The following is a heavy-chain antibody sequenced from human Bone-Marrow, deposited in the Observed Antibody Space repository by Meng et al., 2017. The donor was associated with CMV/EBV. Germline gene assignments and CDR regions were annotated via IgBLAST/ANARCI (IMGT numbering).Heavy chain of an antibody. CDR2: ISAYNGNT. CDR3: ERDGSGSYLSGWFDP. Sequence: ASVKVSCKASGYTFTSYGISWVRQAPGQGLEWMGWISAYNGNTNYAQKLQGRVTMTTDTSTSTAYMELRSLRSDDTAVDYCERDGSGSYLSGWFDPWGQGTLVTVSS. J-gene: IGHJ5*02. V-gene: IGHV1-18*01. CDR1: GYTFTSYG. D-gene: IGHD1-26*01.